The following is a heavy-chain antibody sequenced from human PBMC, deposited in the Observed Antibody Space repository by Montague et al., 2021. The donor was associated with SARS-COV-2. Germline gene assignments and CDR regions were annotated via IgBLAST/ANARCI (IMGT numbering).Heavy chain of an antibody. CDR2: TYYRSKWYN. D-gene: IGHD2-2*01. CDR1: GDSVSSNIAT. CDR3: ARIPVGSKYYFDF. Sequence: CAISGDSVSSNIATWNWIRQSPSRGLEWLGRTYYRSKWYNDYADSVKSRITIDPDTSKHRFSLHLNSVTPEDTAVYYCARIPVGSKYYFDFWGQGTLVTVSS. V-gene: IGHV6-1*01. J-gene: IGHJ4*02.